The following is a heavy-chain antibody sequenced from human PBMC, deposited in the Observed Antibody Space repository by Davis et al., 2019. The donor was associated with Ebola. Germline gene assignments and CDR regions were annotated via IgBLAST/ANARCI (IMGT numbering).Heavy chain of an antibody. CDR3: AKGHLLHFDY. Sequence: GESLKISCAASGFTFSSYAMSWVRQAPGKGLEWVSAISGSGGSTYYADSVKGRFTISRDNSKNTLYLQMNSLRAEDTAVYYCAKGHLLHFDYWGQGTLVTVSS. CDR2: ISGSGGST. V-gene: IGHV3-23*01. J-gene: IGHJ4*02. CDR1: GFTFSSYA.